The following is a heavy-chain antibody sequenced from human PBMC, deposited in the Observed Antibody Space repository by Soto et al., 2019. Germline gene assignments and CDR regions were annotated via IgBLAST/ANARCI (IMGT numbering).Heavy chain of an antibody. D-gene: IGHD6-19*01. V-gene: IGHV1-2*02. CDR2: MNPNTGGA. Sequence: QVNLVQSGAEVKKPGASVKVSCKASGYNFNGYYIHWVRQAPGQGLEWMGWMNPNTGGANYAQKFHGKVIMTNDTSISTAYLELRSLTSDDTAVYYCAKVISTIGSKQWLAQTKHQALDYWGQGTLVTVSS. J-gene: IGHJ4*02. CDR1: GYNFNGYY. CDR3: AKVISTIGSKQWLAQTKHQALDY.